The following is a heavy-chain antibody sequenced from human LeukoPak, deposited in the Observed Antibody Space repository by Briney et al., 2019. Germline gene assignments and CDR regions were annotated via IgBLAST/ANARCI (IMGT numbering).Heavy chain of an antibody. V-gene: IGHV3-23*01. D-gene: IGHD3-10*01. J-gene: IGHJ4*02. CDR3: AKDSRSPVWFGELSPHYFDY. CDR2: ISSSGGST. CDR1: GFTFSSYG. Sequence: GGSLRLSCAASGFTFSSYGMSWVRQAPGKGLEWVSAISSSGGSTYYADSVKGRFTISRDNSKNTLYLQMNSLRAEDTAVYYCAKDSRSPVWFGELSPHYFDYWGQGTLVTVSS.